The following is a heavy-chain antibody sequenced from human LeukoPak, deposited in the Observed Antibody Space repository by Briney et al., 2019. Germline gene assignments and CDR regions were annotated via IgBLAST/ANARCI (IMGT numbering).Heavy chain of an antibody. D-gene: IGHD6-19*01. CDR3: ARGSGWYDY. V-gene: IGHV3-53*01. CDR1: GFTVVDNY. J-gene: IGHJ4*02. Sequence: GGSLRLSCAASGFTVVDNYPAWVRQSPDRGLEWVSAIYPGGTTYYAASVKGRFTISRDSSQNTLYLQMNSLRVEDTAVYFCARGSGWYDYWGQGTLVTVSS. CDR2: IYPGGTT.